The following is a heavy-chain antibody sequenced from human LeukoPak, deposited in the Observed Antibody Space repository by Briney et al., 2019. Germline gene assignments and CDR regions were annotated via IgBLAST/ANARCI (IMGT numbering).Heavy chain of an antibody. Sequence: SQTLSLTCAISGDSVSSNSVTWDWIRQSPPGVLEWLGRTYYRSKWSNDYAESVRSRITITPDTSKNQVSLQLNSVTPEDTAVYYCARLIGHSWLDYWGQGTLVTVSS. J-gene: IGHJ4*02. CDR2: TYYRSKWSN. V-gene: IGHV6-1*01. CDR1: GDSVSSNSVT. D-gene: IGHD6-13*01. CDR3: ARLIGHSWLDY.